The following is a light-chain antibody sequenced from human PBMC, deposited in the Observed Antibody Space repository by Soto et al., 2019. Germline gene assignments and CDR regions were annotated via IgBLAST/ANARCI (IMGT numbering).Light chain of an antibody. J-gene: IGLJ1*01. Sequence: QSALTQPPSASGSPGQSVTISCTGTSSDVGGYNYVSWYQHHPGKAPKLMIYEVSKRPSGVPDRFSGSKSGNTASLTVSGLQAEDEADYYCSSSAGSNTYVFGTGTKLTVL. CDR2: EVS. CDR1: SSDVGGYNY. V-gene: IGLV2-8*01. CDR3: SSSAGSNTYV.